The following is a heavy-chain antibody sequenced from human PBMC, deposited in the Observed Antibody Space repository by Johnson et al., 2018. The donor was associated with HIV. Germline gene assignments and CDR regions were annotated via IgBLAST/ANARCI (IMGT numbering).Heavy chain of an antibody. V-gene: IGHV3-11*01. CDR2: ISSTGRTT. D-gene: IGHD6-13*01. CDR1: GFTFSDYY. CDR3: ARGLGGSSLPFGAFDI. Sequence: QMQLVESGGGLVQPGGSLRLSCAASGFTFSDYYMPWIRQAPGKGLESISYISSTGRTTYYADSVKGRFTMSRDNAKKSLYLQMNHRRAEDKAVYYCARGLGGSSLPFGAFDIWGQGTMVTVSS. J-gene: IGHJ3*02.